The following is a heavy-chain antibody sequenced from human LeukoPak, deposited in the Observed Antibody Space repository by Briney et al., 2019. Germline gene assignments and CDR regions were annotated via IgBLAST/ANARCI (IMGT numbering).Heavy chain of an antibody. CDR2: ISGSGDST. D-gene: IGHD6-19*01. V-gene: IGHV3-23*01. CDR3: AKDARWLAQGTFDI. CDR1: GFTFSTYA. Sequence: GGSLRLSCAASGFTFSTYAMNWVRQAPGKGLNWVSGISGSGDSTFYAGSVKGRFTISRDNSKKTLYLQMNSLRADDTAVYYCAKDARWLAQGTFDIWGQGTMVTVS. J-gene: IGHJ3*02.